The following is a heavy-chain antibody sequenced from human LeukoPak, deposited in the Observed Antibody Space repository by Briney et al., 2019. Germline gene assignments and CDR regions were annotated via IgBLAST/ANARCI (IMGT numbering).Heavy chain of an antibody. D-gene: IGHD3-3*01. Sequence: NTSEALSLTCTVSGGSISSYYWSWIRQPPGKGLEWIGYIYYSGSTNYNPSLKSRVTISVDTSKNQFSLKLSSVTAADTAVYYCARDRDYDFWSVPGAFDIWGQGTMVTVSS. CDR3: ARDRDYDFWSVPGAFDI. CDR1: GGSISSYY. V-gene: IGHV4-59*01. CDR2: IYYSGST. J-gene: IGHJ3*02.